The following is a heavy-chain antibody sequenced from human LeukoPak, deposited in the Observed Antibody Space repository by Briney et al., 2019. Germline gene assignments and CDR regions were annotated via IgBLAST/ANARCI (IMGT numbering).Heavy chain of an antibody. D-gene: IGHD3-22*01. CDR3: ARRLGYYYDSSGYYFDY. CDR1: GFTFSSYS. V-gene: IGHV3-48*01. CDR2: ISSSSSTI. J-gene: IGHJ4*02. Sequence: GGSLRLSCAVSGFTFSSYSMNWVRQAPGKGLEWVSYISSSSSTIYYADSVKGRFTISRDNAKNSLYLQMNSLRAEDTAVYYCARRLGYYYDSSGYYFDYWGQGTLVTVSS.